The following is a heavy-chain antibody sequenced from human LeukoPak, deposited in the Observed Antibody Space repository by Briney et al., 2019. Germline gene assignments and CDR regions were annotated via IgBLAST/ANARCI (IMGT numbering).Heavy chain of an antibody. Sequence: QPGRSLRLSCAASGFTFDDYAMHWVRQAPGKGLEWVSGISWNSGSIGYADSVKGRFTISRDNAKNSLYLQMNSLRAEDMALYYCAKEGYSSSWYEGEFDYWGQGTLVTVSS. CDR1: GFTFDDYA. J-gene: IGHJ4*02. D-gene: IGHD6-13*01. V-gene: IGHV3-9*03. CDR2: ISWNSGSI. CDR3: AKEGYSSSWYEGEFDY.